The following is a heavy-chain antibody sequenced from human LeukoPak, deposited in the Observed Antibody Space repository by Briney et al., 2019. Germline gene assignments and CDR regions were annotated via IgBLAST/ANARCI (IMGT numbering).Heavy chain of an antibody. CDR2: IYYSGST. D-gene: IGHD2-2*01. CDR1: GFAFSTYN. V-gene: IGHV4-59*08. CDR3: ARLLISYCSSTSCYYYGMDV. Sequence: PGGSLRLSCAASGFAFSTYNMNWVRQAPGKGLEWIGYIYYSGSTNYNPSLKSRVTISVDTSKNQFSLKLSSVTAADTAVYYCARLLISYCSSTSCYYYGMDVWGQGTTVTVSS. J-gene: IGHJ6*02.